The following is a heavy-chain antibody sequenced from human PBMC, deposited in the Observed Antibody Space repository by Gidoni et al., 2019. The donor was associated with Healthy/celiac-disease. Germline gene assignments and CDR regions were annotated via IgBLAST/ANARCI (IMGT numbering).Heavy chain of an antibody. D-gene: IGHD3-16*01. Sequence: EVQLVESGGGLIQPVGSLSLSCAAPRFTVSSNYRSWVRQAPGKGLEWVSVIYGGGSTYYADSVKGRFTISRDNSKNTLYLQMNSLRAEDTAVYYCARDLGLYYYGMDVWGQGTTVTVSS. CDR2: IYGGGST. V-gene: IGHV3-53*01. CDR3: ARDLGLYYYGMDV. CDR1: RFTVSSNY. J-gene: IGHJ6*02.